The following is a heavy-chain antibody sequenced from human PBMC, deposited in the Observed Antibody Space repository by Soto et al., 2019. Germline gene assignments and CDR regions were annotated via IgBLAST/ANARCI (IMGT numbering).Heavy chain of an antibody. CDR2: INAGNGNT. V-gene: IGHV1-3*01. CDR3: ARQYYYGSGSYYNAEYYYYGMDV. J-gene: IGHJ6*02. D-gene: IGHD3-10*01. CDR1: GYTFTSYA. Sequence: QVQLVQSGAEVKKPGASVKVSCKASGYTFTSYAMHWVRQAPRQRLEWMGWINAGNGNTKYSQKFQGRVTITRDTSASTAYMELSSLRSEDTAVYYCARQYYYGSGSYYNAEYYYYGMDVWGQGTTVTVSS.